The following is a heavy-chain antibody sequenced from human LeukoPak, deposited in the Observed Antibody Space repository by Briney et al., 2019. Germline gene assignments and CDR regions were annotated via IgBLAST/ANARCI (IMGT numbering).Heavy chain of an antibody. D-gene: IGHD2-15*01. CDR3: ARDCSGGSCYMSGMDV. CDR2: ISAYNGNT. Sequence: GASVKVSCKASGGTFSSYAISWVRQAPGQGLEWMGWISAYNGNTNYAQKLQGRVTMTTDTSTRTAYMELRSLRSDDTAVYYCARDCSGGSCYMSGMDVWGQGTTVTVSS. CDR1: GGTFSSYA. J-gene: IGHJ6*02. V-gene: IGHV1-18*01.